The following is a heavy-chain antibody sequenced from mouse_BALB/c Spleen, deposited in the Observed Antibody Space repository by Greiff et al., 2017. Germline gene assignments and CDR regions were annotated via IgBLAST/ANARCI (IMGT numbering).Heavy chain of an antibody. CDR2: ISSGGSYT. Sequence: EVMLVESGGGLVKPGGSLKLSCAASGFTFSSYAMSWVRQSPEKRLEWVAEISSGGSYTYYPDTVTGRFTISRDNAKNTLYLEMSSLRSEDTAMYYCAKIYYGNSFAYWGQGTLVTVSA. D-gene: IGHD2-1*01. CDR1: GFTFSSYA. J-gene: IGHJ3*01. CDR3: AKIYYGNSFAY. V-gene: IGHV5-9-4*01.